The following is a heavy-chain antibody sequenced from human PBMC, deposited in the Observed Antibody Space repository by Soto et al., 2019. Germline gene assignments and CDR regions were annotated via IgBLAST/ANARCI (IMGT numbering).Heavy chain of an antibody. D-gene: IGHD3-10*01. V-gene: IGHV1-18*01. J-gene: IGHJ4*02. CDR3: ARAGLWFGELQKSPSDY. Sequence: ASVKVSCKASGYTFTSYGISWVRQAPGQGLEWMGWISTYNGNTNYAQKLQGRVTMNTDTSTSTAYMELRSPRANDTAVYYWARAGLWFGELQKSPSDYWGQGTLVHVSS. CDR1: GYTFTSYG. CDR2: ISTYNGNT.